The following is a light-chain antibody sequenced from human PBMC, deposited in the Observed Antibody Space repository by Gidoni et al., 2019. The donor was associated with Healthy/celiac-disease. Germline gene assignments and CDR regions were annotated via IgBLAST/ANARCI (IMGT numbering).Light chain of an antibody. V-gene: IGKV3-15*01. CDR2: GAS. CDR1: QSVSSN. Sequence: EIVMTQSPATLSVSPGERATLSCRASQSVSSNLAWYQQKPVQAPRLLSYGASTRATGIPARFSGSGSGTDFTLTISSLQSEDFAVYYCQQYNNWPSLTFGGGTKVEIK. J-gene: IGKJ4*01. CDR3: QQYNNWPSLT.